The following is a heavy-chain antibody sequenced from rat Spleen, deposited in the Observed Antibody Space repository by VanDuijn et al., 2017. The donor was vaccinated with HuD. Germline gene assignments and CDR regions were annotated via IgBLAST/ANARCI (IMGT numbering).Heavy chain of an antibody. V-gene: IGHV2-6*01. CDR1: GLSLTSNG. J-gene: IGHJ2*01. D-gene: IGHD1-12*02. Sequence: QVQLKESGPGLVQPSQTLSLTCTVSGLSLTSNGVSWVRQPPGKGLEWIAAISSGGSTYYNSALKSRLSISRDTSKSQVFLKMNSLQTEDTAIYFCTRGPPRDDGSYYYGYYFDYWGQGVMVTVSS. CDR3: TRGPPRDDGSYYYGYYFDY. CDR2: ISSGGST.